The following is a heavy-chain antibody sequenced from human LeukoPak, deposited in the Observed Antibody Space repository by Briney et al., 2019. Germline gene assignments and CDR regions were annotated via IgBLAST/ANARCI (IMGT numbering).Heavy chain of an antibody. D-gene: IGHD3-22*01. CDR3: ARGEAYYDSSGYYYSWNY. CDR1: GYTFTGYY. V-gene: IGHV1-2*02. J-gene: IGHJ4*02. Sequence: ASVKVSCKASGYTFTGYYMHWVRQAPGQGLEWMGWINPNSGGTNYAQKFQGRVTMTRDTSISTAYMEPSSLRSEDTAVYYCARGEAYYDSSGYYYSWNYWGQGTLVTVSS. CDR2: INPNSGGT.